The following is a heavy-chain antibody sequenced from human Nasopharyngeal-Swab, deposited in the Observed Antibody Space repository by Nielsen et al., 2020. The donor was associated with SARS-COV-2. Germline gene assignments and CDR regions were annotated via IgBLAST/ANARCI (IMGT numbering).Heavy chain of an antibody. CDR1: GFTVSSNY. J-gene: IGHJ4*02. CDR3: ARDRAVAGPDY. Sequence: GGSLRLSCAASGFTVSSNYMSWVRQAPGKGLEWVSVIYSGGTTYYADSVKGRFTISRDNSKNTLYLQMNSLRAEDTAVYYCARDRAVAGPDYWGQGTLVTVSS. CDR2: IYSGGTT. V-gene: IGHV3-53*01. D-gene: IGHD6-19*01.